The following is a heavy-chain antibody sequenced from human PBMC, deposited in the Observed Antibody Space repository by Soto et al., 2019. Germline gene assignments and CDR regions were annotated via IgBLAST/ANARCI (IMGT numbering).Heavy chain of an antibody. CDR3: ARDPVTAADYFDY. V-gene: IGHV6-1*01. CDR1: GDSVSSNSAT. D-gene: IGHD6-13*01. J-gene: IGHJ4*02. CDR2: TYYRSKWYY. Sequence: SHTLSLTCAISGDSVSSNSATWNLIRQSPSRGLEWLGRTYYRSKWYYDYAVSVKSRITINPDTSKNQFSLQLNSVTPEDTAVYYCARDPVTAADYFDYWGQGILGAVS.